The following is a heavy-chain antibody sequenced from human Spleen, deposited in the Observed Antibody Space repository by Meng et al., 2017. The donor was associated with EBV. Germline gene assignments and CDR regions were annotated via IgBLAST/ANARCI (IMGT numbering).Heavy chain of an antibody. J-gene: IGHJ4*02. CDR1: GYRFISYG. D-gene: IGHD4/OR15-4a*01. V-gene: IGHV1-18*01. CDR2: INGYNGNT. Sequence: GQLVLSRGEGKKPGASGKISCKASGYRFISYGISWVRQAPRQGIEWMGWINGYNGNTNYAQRFQDRVTMTTDTSTSTAYMELKSLRSDDTAVYYCARGGATYPRYWGQGALVTVFS. CDR3: ARGGATYPRY.